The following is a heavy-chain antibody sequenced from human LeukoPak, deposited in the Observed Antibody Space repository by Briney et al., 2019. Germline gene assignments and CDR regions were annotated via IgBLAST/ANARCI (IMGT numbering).Heavy chain of an antibody. Sequence: SETLSLTCTVSGGSISSYYWSWIRQPPGKGLEWIGYIYYSGSTNYNPSLKSRVTISVDTSKNQFSLKLSSVTAADTAVYYCARDRRHYYDSRWGFDIRGQGTMVTVSS. J-gene: IGHJ3*02. CDR2: IYYSGST. V-gene: IGHV4-59*12. CDR1: GGSISSYY. D-gene: IGHD3-22*01. CDR3: ARDRRHYYDSRWGFDI.